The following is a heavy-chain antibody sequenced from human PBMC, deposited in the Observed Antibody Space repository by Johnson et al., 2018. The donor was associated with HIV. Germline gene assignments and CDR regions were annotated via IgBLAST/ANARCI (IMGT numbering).Heavy chain of an antibody. CDR3: GRATHYYDSGVYRGDGFDI. CDR2: IDWNGGST. D-gene: IGHD3-22*01. CDR1: GFTFSSYW. V-gene: IGHV3-20*04. J-gene: IGHJ3*02. Sequence: VQLVESGGGLVQPGGSLRLSCAASGFTFSSYWMHWVRQAPGQGLVWVSGIDWNGGSTGYPDSVKGRFTISRDNAKNSLYLQMNSLRAEDTALYYCGRATHYYDSGVYRGDGFDIWGQGTMVIVSS.